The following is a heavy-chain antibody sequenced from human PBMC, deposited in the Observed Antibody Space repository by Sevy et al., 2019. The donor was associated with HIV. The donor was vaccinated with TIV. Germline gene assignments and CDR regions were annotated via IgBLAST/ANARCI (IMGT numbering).Heavy chain of an antibody. CDR2: ISGRGRFT. J-gene: IGHJ6*02. V-gene: IGHV3-23*01. CDR1: EFTFSSYA. CDR3: AKGFCSGATCPRDYYYYGMDV. Sequence: GGSLRLSCSASEFTFSSYAMSWVRQAPGKGLEWVSSISGRGRFTYYADFVEGRFIISRDNSKNTLSVQMNSLRAEDTAVYYSAKGFCSGATCPRDYYYYGMDVWGQGTTVTVSS. D-gene: IGHD2-15*01.